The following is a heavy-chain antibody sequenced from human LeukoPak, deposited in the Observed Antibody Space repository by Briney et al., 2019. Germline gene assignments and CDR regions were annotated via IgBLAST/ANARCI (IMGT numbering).Heavy chain of an antibody. CDR3: ARGQPDSGGHYYSWYFDY. D-gene: IGHD3-22*01. Sequence: PGGSLRLSCAASGFMFGSFSMNWVRQAPGRGLEWVSSISNSGSVTYYADSVKGRFTVSKDNARNSLHLQMNNLAVEDTATYFCARGQPDSGGHYYSWYFDYWGQGTPVTVSS. CDR1: GFMFGSFS. CDR2: ISNSGSVT. J-gene: IGHJ4*02. V-gene: IGHV3-21*01.